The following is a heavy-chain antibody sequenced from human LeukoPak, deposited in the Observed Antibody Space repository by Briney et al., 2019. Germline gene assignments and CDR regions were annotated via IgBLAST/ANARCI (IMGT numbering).Heavy chain of an antibody. D-gene: IGHD2/OR15-2a*01. CDR2: ISSSSSYI. Sequence: GGSLRLSCAASGFTFRTSGMNWVRQTPGKGLEWVSSISSSSSYIYYADSVKGRFTISRDNSKNTLYLQMNSLRAEDTAVYYCAVYFSSFSLDYWGQGTLVTVSS. CDR3: AVYFSSFSLDY. V-gene: IGHV3-21*03. J-gene: IGHJ4*02. CDR1: GFTFRTSG.